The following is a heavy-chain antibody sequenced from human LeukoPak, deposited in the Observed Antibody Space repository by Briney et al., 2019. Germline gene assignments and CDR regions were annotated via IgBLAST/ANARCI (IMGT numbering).Heavy chain of an antibody. CDR1: GGSISSSNW. V-gene: IGHV4-4*02. CDR3: ARAIVGATTLGAFDI. Sequence: PSETLSLTCAVSGGSISSSNWWSWVRQPPGKGLEWIGEIYHSGSTNYNPSLKSRVTISVDKSKNQFSLKLSSVTAADTAVYYCARAIVGATTLGAFDIWGQGTMVTVSS. CDR2: IYHSGST. D-gene: IGHD1-26*01. J-gene: IGHJ3*02.